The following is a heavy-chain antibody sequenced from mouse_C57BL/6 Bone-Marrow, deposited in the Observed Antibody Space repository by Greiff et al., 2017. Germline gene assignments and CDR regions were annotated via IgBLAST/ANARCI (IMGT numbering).Heavy chain of an antibody. CDR2: ISDGGSYT. D-gene: IGHD2-5*01. Sequence: DVKLVESGGGLVKPGGSLKLSCAASGFTFSSYAMSWVRQTPEKRLEWVATISDGGSYTYYPDNVKGRFTISRDNAKNNLYLQMSHLKSEDTAMYYCARDRAHSNSFAYWGQGTLVTVSA. J-gene: IGHJ3*01. V-gene: IGHV5-4*01. CDR1: GFTFSSYA. CDR3: ARDRAHSNSFAY.